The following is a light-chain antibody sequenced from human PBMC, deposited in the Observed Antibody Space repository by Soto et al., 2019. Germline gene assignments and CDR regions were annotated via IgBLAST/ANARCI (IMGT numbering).Light chain of an antibody. V-gene: IGKV2-30*01. J-gene: IGKJ2*01. Sequence: DVVMTQSPLSLPVTLGQPASISCRSSQSLVYSDGNTSLNWFQQRPGQSPRRIIYKVSNRDSGVPDRFSGSGSGTDFQIKFSRVEAEDVGIYYCMQGTHWPRYTFGQGTKLEI. CDR3: MQGTHWPRYT. CDR1: QSLVYSDGNTS. CDR2: KVS.